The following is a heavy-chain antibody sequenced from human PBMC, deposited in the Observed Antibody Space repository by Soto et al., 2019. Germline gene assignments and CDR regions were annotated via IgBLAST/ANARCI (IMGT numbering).Heavy chain of an antibody. J-gene: IGHJ3*01. Sequence: ASVKVSCKASGYTFTTYYLHWVRQAPGQGLEWMGIINPSGGGTTFAQKFQDRLTMTRDTSTSTVFMELSSLRSDDTAVYYCTRMGLRSYYDNSGLQRHRGDALDLWGQGTMVTVSS. CDR3: TRMGLRSYYDNSGLQRHRGDALDL. D-gene: IGHD3-22*01. CDR2: INPSGGGT. CDR1: GYTFTTYY. V-gene: IGHV1-46*03.